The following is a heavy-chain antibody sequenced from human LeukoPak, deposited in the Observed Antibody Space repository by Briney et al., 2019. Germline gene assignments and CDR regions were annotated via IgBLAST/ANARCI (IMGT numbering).Heavy chain of an antibody. D-gene: IGHD3-22*01. V-gene: IGHV4-34*01. J-gene: IGHJ4*02. CDR3: ARGTNYYDSGAYSSYHDY. CDR1: GGSFSGYY. Sequence: SETLSLTCAVFGGSFSGYYWSWIRQPPGKGLEWIGEINHSGSTIYNPSFKSRVTISVDTSKNQFSLKLSSVTAADTAVYYCARGTNYYDSGAYSSYHDYWGQGTLVTVSS. CDR2: INHSGST.